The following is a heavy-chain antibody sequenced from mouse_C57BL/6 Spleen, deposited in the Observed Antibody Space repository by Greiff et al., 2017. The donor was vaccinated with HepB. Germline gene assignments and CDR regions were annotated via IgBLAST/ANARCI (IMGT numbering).Heavy chain of an antibody. D-gene: IGHD1-1*01. V-gene: IGHV2-5*01. Sequence: VKLMESGPGLVQPSPSLSITCTVSGFSLTSYGVHWVRQSPGKGLEWLGVIWRGGSTDYNAAFMSRLSITKDNSKSQVFFKMNSLEADDTAIYYCAKEATVGFDYWGQGTTLTVSS. J-gene: IGHJ2*01. CDR1: GFSLTSYG. CDR2: IWRGGST. CDR3: AKEATVGFDY.